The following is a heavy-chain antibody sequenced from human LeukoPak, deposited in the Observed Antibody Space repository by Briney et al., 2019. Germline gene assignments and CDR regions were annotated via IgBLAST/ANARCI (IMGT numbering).Heavy chain of an antibody. D-gene: IGHD3-10*01. CDR1: GYSFTGYF. Sequence: ASVKVSCKTSGYSFTGYFMHWVRQAPGQGLEWMGWINPNSGDTKYAQRFQGRVTMTRDTSINTAYMELRRLTSDDTAVYYCARVPSMIRGVVNYGMDVWGQGTTVTVSS. CDR3: ARVPSMIRGVVNYGMDV. CDR2: INPNSGDT. V-gene: IGHV1-2*02. J-gene: IGHJ6*02.